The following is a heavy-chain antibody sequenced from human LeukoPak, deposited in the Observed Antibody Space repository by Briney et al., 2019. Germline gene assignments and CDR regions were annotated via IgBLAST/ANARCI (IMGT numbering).Heavy chain of an antibody. V-gene: IGHV3-30*18. CDR2: ISYDGSNK. CDR3: AKRISSVYYYGMDV. J-gene: IGHJ6*04. Sequence: GGSLRLSCAASGFAFSSYGMHWVRQAPGKGLEWVAVISYDGSNKYYADSVKGRFTISRDNSKNTLYLQMNSLRAEDTAVYYCAKRISSVYYYGMDVWGKGTTVTVSS. CDR1: GFAFSSYG. D-gene: IGHD6-6*01.